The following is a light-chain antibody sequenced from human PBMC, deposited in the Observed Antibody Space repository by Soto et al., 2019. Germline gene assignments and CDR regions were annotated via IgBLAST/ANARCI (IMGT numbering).Light chain of an antibody. Sequence: QSALTQPASVSGSPGQSITISCTGTTSDVGSYNLVSWYQQHPGKAPKLIIYEVSERPSGVSTRFSGSKSGNMASLTISGLQAEDEADYYCSSYTSSSTPVVFGGGTKLTVL. CDR2: EVS. CDR3: SSYTSSSTPVV. J-gene: IGLJ2*01. CDR1: TSDVGSYNL. V-gene: IGLV2-14*02.